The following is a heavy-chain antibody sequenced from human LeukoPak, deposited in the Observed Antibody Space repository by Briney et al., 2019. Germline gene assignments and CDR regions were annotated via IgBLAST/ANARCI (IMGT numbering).Heavy chain of an antibody. D-gene: IGHD3-10*01. V-gene: IGHV1-8*01. Sequence: ASVKVSCKASGYTFTSYDINWVRQATGQGLEWMGWMNPNSGNTGYAQKFQGRVTMTRNTSISTAYMELSSLRSEDTAVYYSARGGLRSDYYGSGSYHFDYWGQGPLVTVSS. J-gene: IGHJ4*02. CDR1: GYTFTSYD. CDR3: ARGGLRSDYYGSGSYHFDY. CDR2: MNPNSGNT.